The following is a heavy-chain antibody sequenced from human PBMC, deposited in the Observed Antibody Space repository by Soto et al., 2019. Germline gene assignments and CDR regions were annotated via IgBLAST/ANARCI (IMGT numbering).Heavy chain of an antibody. Sequence: SETLSLTCAVSGYSISSGYYWGWIRQPPGKGLEWIGSIYHSGSTYYNPSLKSRVTISVDTSKNQFSLKLSSVTAADTAVYYCARVEGGNYYFDYWGQGTLVTVSS. CDR1: GYSISSGYY. D-gene: IGHD1-7*01. V-gene: IGHV4-38-2*01. J-gene: IGHJ4*02. CDR2: IYHSGST. CDR3: ARVEGGNYYFDY.